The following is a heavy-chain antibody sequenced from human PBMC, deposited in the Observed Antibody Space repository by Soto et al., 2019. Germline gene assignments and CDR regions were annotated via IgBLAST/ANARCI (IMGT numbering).Heavy chain of an antibody. D-gene: IGHD2-15*01. CDR3: ASQNKGVVVAATFGAFDI. CDR2: INAGNGNT. J-gene: IGHJ3*02. CDR1: GYTFTSYA. V-gene: IGHV1-3*01. Sequence: QVQLVQSGAEVKKPGASVKVSCKASGYTFTSYAMHWVRQAPGQRLEWMGWINAGNGNTKYSQKFQGRVTITRDTSASTAYMELSSLRSEDTAVYYCASQNKGVVVAATFGAFDIWGQGTMVTVSS.